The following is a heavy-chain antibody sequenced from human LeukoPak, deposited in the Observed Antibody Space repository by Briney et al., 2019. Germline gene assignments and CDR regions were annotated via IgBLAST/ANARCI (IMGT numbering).Heavy chain of an antibody. CDR2: ISAYNGNT. CDR3: ARAGLGYCSSTSCYDHYYYYYYMDV. CDR1: GYTFTSYG. J-gene: IGHJ6*03. Sequence: ASVKVSCKASGYTFTSYGISWVRQAPGQGLEWMGWISAYNGNTNYAQKLQGRVTMTTDTSTSTAHMELRSLRSDDTAVYYCARAGLGYCSSTSCYDHYYYYYYMDVWGKGTTVTVSS. D-gene: IGHD2-2*01. V-gene: IGHV1-18*01.